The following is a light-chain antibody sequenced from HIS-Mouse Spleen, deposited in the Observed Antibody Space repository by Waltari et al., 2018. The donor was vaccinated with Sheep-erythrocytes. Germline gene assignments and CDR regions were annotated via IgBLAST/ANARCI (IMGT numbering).Light chain of an antibody. CDR1: LSVSSSY. CDR2: GAS. Sequence: EIVLTQSPGTLSLSPADRATLSCRASLSVSSSYLAWYQQKPGQAPRLLIYGASSRATGIPDRFSGSGSGTDFTLTISRLEPEDFAVYYCQQYGSSPRTFGQGTKVEIK. CDR3: QQYGSSPRT. V-gene: IGKV3-20*01. J-gene: IGKJ1*01.